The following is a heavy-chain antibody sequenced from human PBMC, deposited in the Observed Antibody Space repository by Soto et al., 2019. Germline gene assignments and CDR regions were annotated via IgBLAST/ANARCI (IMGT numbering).Heavy chain of an antibody. V-gene: IGHV4-61*01. CDR2: IYSSGST. J-gene: IGHJ6*02. CDR3: ARFVRSCSGTTCYTRADV. D-gene: IGHD2-2*02. CDR1: GGSVISDTHY. Sequence: PSETLSLTCTVSGGSVISDTHYWGCIRQRPWNRLEWIGFIYSSGSTNYNPSLKSRVTMSVDTSKNQFSLKLRSVIVADTAVYHCARFVRSCSGTTCYTRADVWGQGTTVTVSS.